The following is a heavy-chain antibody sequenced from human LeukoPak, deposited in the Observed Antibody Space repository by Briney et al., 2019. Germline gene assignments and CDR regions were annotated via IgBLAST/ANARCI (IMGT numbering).Heavy chain of an antibody. D-gene: IGHD3-22*01. CDR1: GFTVSSNY. CDR3: AKVPNSGDYDSSGYRYY. V-gene: IGHV3-66*01. Sequence: GGSLRLSCAASGFTVSSNYMSWVRQAPGKGLEWVSVIYSGGSTYYADSVKGRFTISRDNSKNTLYLQMNSLRAEDTAVYYCAKVPNSGDYDSSGYRYYWGQETLVTVSS. CDR2: IYSGGST. J-gene: IGHJ4*02.